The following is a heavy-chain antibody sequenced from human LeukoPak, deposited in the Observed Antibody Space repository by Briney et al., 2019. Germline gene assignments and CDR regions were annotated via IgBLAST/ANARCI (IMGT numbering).Heavy chain of an antibody. Sequence: GRSLRLSCAASGFTFSSYAMHWVRQAPGKGLEWVSGISWNSGSIGYADSVKGRFTISRDNAKNSLYLQMNSLRAEDTALYYCAKDFYYYDSSGYYYSYYFDYWGQGTLVTVSS. CDR3: AKDFYYYDSSGYYYSYYFDY. D-gene: IGHD3-22*01. V-gene: IGHV3-9*01. J-gene: IGHJ4*02. CDR2: ISWNSGSI. CDR1: GFTFSSYA.